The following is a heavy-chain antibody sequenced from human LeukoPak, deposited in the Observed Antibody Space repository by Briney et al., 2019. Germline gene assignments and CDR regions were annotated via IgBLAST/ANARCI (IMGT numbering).Heavy chain of an antibody. CDR3: AGPPPPRYYDSSGYYWWSGANFYYYYYGMDV. V-gene: IGHV3-74*01. Sequence: GGSLRLSCAASGFTFSSYWMHWVRQAPGKGLVWVSRINSDESSTSYADSVKGRFTISRDNAKNPLHLQMNRLRAEDTAVYYCAGPPPPRYYDSSGYYWWSGANFYYYYYGMDVWGQGTTVTVSS. CDR2: INSDESST. CDR1: GFTFSSYW. D-gene: IGHD3-22*01. J-gene: IGHJ6*02.